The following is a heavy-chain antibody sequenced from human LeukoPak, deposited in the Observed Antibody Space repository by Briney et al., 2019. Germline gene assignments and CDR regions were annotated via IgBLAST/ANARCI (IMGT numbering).Heavy chain of an antibody. CDR2: INPNSGGT. V-gene: IGHV1-2*02. CDR3: AVHYYDSSGYHDY. J-gene: IGHJ4*02. D-gene: IGHD3-22*01. Sequence: PGASVKVSCKASGYTFTGYYMHWVRQAPGQGLEWMGWINPNSGGTNYAQKFQGRVTMTRDTSISTAYMELSRLRSDDTAVYYCAVHYYDSSGYHDYWGQGTLVTVSS. CDR1: GYTFTGYY.